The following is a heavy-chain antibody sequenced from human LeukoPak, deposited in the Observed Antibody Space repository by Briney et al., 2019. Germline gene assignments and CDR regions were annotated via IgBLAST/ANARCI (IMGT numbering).Heavy chain of an antibody. CDR1: GYTFTGYY. CDR2: INPNSGGT. D-gene: IGHD2-2*01. CDR3: ARDLVVVPAVINWFDP. J-gene: IGHJ5*02. Sequence: ASVKVSCKASGYTFTGYYMHWVRQAPGQGLEWMGWINPNSGGTNYAQKFQGRVTMTRDTSISTAYMELSRLRSDDTAVYYCARDLVVVPAVINWFDPWGQGTLVTVSS. V-gene: IGHV1-2*02.